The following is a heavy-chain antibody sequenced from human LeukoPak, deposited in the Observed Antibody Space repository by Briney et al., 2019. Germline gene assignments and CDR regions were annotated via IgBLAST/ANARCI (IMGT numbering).Heavy chain of an antibody. CDR2: MNGNSGKT. J-gene: IGHJ5*02. D-gene: IGHD2/OR15-2a*01. CDR1: GYIFTNFD. CDR3: ARWVYGYCDNTRCHNWFDA. V-gene: IGHV1-8*01. Sequence: ASVKVSCKASGYIFTNFDINWVRLATGQGLEWMGWMNGNSGKTGYAQKIQDRVTMTRDTTQSTAYMELNSLTSEDTAVYYCARWVYGYCDNTRCHNWFDAWGQGTLVTVSA.